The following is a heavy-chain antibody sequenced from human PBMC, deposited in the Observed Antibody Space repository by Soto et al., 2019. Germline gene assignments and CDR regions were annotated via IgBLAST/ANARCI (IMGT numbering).Heavy chain of an antibody. D-gene: IGHD1-26*01. V-gene: IGHV1-2*02. Sequence: QVQLVQSGAEVKKPGASVNVSCKASGYTFTVYYMHWVRQAPGQGLEWMGWINPKSGGTMYPQKFQGRVNMTWDTSIRTASMALTRLRSDDTAVYYCARDLAKGGGSAGFDYWGQGALVTVSS. J-gene: IGHJ4*02. CDR3: ARDLAKGGGSAGFDY. CDR1: GYTFTVYY. CDR2: INPKSGGT.